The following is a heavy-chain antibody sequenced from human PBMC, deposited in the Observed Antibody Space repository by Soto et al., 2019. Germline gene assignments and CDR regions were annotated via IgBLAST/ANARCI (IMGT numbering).Heavy chain of an antibody. V-gene: IGHV3-73*01. CDR3: SRDDSDWFFN. CDR2: IRSNPNNYAT. D-gene: IGHD3-9*01. CDR1: GFTFSGSA. Sequence: GGSLRLSCAASGFTFSGSAMHWVRQASGKGLEWVGRIRSNPNNYATTYAASVKGRFTISRDDSKKTAYLQMNSLESEDTAVYYCSRDDSDWFFNWGRGTLVTVSS. J-gene: IGHJ4*02.